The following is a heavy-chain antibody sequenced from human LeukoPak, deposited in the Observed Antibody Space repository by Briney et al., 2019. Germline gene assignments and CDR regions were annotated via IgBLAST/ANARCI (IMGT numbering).Heavy chain of an antibody. V-gene: IGHV3-11*01. CDR3: ARGYWEQQLVISYYYYYYMDV. J-gene: IGHJ6*03. Sequence: GGSLRLSCAASGFTFSDYYMSWIRQAPGKGLEWVSYISSSGSTIYYADSVKGRFTISRDNAKNSLYLQMNSLRAEDTAVYYCARGYWEQQLVISYYYYYYMDVWGKGTTVTVSS. D-gene: IGHD6-13*01. CDR1: GFTFSDYY. CDR2: ISSSGSTI.